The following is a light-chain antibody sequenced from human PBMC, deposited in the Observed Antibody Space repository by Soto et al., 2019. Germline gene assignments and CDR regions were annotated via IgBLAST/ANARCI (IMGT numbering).Light chain of an antibody. CDR2: EVS. V-gene: IGLV2-8*01. J-gene: IGLJ3*02. CDR1: SSDVGGYNY. CDR3: SSYAGSNNLV. Sequence: QSALTQPPSASGSPGQSVTISCTGTSSDVGGYNYVSWYQQHPGKAPKLMIYEVSKQPSGVPDRFYGSKSGNTDALTVAGLQAEDEADYYCSSYAGSNNLVFGGGTKLTVL.